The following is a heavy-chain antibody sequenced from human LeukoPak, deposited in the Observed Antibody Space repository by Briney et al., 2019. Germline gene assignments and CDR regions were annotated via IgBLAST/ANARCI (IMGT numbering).Heavy chain of an antibody. V-gene: IGHV3-21*01. CDR3: ARDLGSSSGPNY. CDR1: GFSFSSFS. D-gene: IGHD6-19*01. Sequence: GGSLRLSCAASGFSFSSFSMNWVRQAPGKGLEWVSYISGGSSFTYYVDSVKGRFTISRDNAKNSLYLQMNSLRAEDTAVYYCARDLGSSSGPNYWGQGTRVTVSS. CDR2: ISGGSSFT. J-gene: IGHJ4*02.